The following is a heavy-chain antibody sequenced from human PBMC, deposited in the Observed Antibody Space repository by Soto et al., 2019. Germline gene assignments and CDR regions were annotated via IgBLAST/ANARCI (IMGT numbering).Heavy chain of an antibody. CDR2: SNTDGSTT. V-gene: IGHV3-74*01. D-gene: IGHD4-17*01. J-gene: IGHJ5*02. CDR3: ARGPHVLTTEYNWFDP. CDR1: GFTFNSYW. Sequence: PGESLKISCAASGFTFNSYWMHWVRQAPGKGLVWVSHSNTDGSTTTYADSVKGRFTISRDNAKNTLYLEMNSLRAEDTAVYYCARGPHVLTTEYNWFDPWGQGTLVTVSS.